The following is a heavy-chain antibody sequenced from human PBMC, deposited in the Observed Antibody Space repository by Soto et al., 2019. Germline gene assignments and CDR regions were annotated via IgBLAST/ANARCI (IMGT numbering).Heavy chain of an antibody. CDR3: ARDLGYCRSGTCQPAWVDP. Sequence: QVQLVQSGAEVKKPGTSVKVSCTASGYTFRSHGISWVRQAPGQRLQWIGWVSGDNDKTNYAQSLQGRVTMTTDTSTNPGYMELRSLRSDDTAVYYWARDLGYCRSGTCQPAWVDPWGPGTLVIVSS. V-gene: IGHV1-18*01. J-gene: IGHJ5*02. D-gene: IGHD2-15*01. CDR2: VSGDNDKT. CDR1: GYTFRSHG.